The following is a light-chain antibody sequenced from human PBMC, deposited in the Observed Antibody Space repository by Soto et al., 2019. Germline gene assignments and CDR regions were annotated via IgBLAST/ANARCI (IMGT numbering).Light chain of an antibody. Sequence: QSALTQPASVSGSPGQSITISCTGTSSDVGDNNYVSWYQQHPGKAPKLMIYDVTHRPSGISNRFSGSKSGNTASLTISGXQAXXXAXYYCSSYTSSSTLYVFGTGTKVTVL. CDR3: SSYTSSSTLYV. V-gene: IGLV2-14*01. J-gene: IGLJ1*01. CDR2: DVT. CDR1: SSDVGDNNY.